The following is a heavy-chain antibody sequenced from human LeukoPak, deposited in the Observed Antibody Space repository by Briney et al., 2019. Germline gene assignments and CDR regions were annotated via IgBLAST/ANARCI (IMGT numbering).Heavy chain of an antibody. D-gene: IGHD6-13*01. V-gene: IGHV3-30*04. CDR3: GRDRVGRLAAAGTVDS. CDR2: ISDDGSNK. J-gene: IGHJ4*02. CDR1: GFTFSSYA. Sequence: PGRSLRLSCAASGFTFSSYAMHWVRQAPGKGLEWVATISDDGSNKYYAVSVKGRFTISRDNSRNTLYLQMNSLRAEDTAIYYCGRDRVGRLAAAGTVDSWGQGTLVTVSS.